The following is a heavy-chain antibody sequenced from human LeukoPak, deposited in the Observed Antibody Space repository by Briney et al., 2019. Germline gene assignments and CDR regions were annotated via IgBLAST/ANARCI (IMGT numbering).Heavy chain of an antibody. V-gene: IGHV3-11*04. J-gene: IGHJ4*02. CDR2: ISSSGSNI. CDR3: ARDLWGIYDSSGD. Sequence: KPGGSLRLSCAASGFTFSDYYMIWIRQAPGKGLEWVAYISSSGSNIYYADSVKGRFTVARDNAKNSLYLQMNSLRAEDTAVYYCARDLWGIYDSSGDWGQGTLVTVSS. D-gene: IGHD3-22*01. CDR1: GFTFSDYY.